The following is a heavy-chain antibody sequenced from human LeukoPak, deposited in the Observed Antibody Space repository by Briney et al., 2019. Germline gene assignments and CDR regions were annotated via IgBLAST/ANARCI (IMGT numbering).Heavy chain of an antibody. CDR2: IYYSGST. CDR1: GGSISSYY. J-gene: IGHJ5*02. D-gene: IGHD2-21*02. V-gene: IGHV4-59*01. Sequence: PSETLSLTCTVSGGSISSYYWSWIRQPPGKALEWIGYIYYSGSTNYNPSLKSRVTISVDTSKNQFSLNLSSVTAADTAVYYCAGDADCGGDCYSPNWFDPWGQGTLVTVSS. CDR3: AGDADCGGDCYSPNWFDP.